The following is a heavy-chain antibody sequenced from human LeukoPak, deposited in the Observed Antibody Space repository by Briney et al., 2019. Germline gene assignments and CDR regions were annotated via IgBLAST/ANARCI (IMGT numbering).Heavy chain of an antibody. Sequence: PGGSLRLSCAASGFTFSSYSMNWVRQAPGKGLEWVSSISSSSSYIYYADSVKGRFTISRDNAKNSLYLQTNSLRAEDTAVYYCARDQDIVVVALGMDVWGQGTTVTVSS. CDR3: ARDQDIVVVALGMDV. CDR2: ISSSSSYI. V-gene: IGHV3-21*01. CDR1: GFTFSSYS. D-gene: IGHD2-15*01. J-gene: IGHJ6*02.